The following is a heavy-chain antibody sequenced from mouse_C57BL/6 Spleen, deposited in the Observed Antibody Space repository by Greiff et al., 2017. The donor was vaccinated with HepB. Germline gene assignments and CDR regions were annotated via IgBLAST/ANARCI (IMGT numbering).Heavy chain of an antibody. V-gene: IGHV3-6*01. CDR3: ARRGLRTYAMDY. J-gene: IGHJ4*01. CDR2: ISYDGSN. D-gene: IGHD2-4*01. Sequence: DVQLQESGPGLVKPSQSLSLTCSVTGYSITSGYYWNWIRQFPGNQLEWMGYISYDGSNNYNPSLKNRISITRDTSKNQFFLMLNSVTTEDTATYYCARRGLRTYAMDYWGQGTSVTVSS. CDR1: GYSITSGYY.